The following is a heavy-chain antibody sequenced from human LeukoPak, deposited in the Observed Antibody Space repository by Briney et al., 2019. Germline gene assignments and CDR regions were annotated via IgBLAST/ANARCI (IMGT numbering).Heavy chain of an antibody. CDR1: GFTFSSYE. CDR2: ISSSGSTI. CDR3: ARAAYSSTWYSRYFDL. D-gene: IGHD6-13*01. V-gene: IGHV3-48*03. J-gene: IGHJ2*01. Sequence: RTGGSLRLSCAASGFTFSSYEMNWVRQAPGKGLEWVSYISSSGSTIYYADSVKGRFTISRGNAKNSLYLQTNSLRAGDTAVYYCARAAYSSTWYSRYFDLWGRGTLVTVSS.